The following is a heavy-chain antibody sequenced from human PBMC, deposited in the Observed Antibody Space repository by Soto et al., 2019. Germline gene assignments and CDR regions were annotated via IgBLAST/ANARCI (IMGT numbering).Heavy chain of an antibody. D-gene: IGHD6-13*01. J-gene: IGHJ6*02. CDR2: IDPSDSYT. V-gene: IGHV5-10-1*01. CDR3: ARRYSAAGTYYDMDV. Sequence: GESLKISCKGSGYSFTSYWIIWVRQMPGKGLEWMGRIDPSDSYTNYSPSFQGHVTISADKSISTAYLQWSSLKASDTAMYYCARRYSAAGTYYDMDVWGQGTTVTVSS. CDR1: GYSFTSYW.